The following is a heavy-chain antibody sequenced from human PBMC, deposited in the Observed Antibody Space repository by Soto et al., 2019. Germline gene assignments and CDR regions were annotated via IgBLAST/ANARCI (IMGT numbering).Heavy chain of an antibody. CDR1: GGSISSGGYY. J-gene: IGHJ4*02. CDR2: IYYSGNT. D-gene: IGHD2-8*02. V-gene: IGHV4-31*03. CDR3: ARDKITGLFDY. Sequence: PSETLSLTCTVSGGSISSGGYYWSWVRQHPGKGLEWIGCIYYSGNTYYNPSLKSRVTISVDTSKNQFSLKLTSVTAADTAVYYCARDKITGLFDYWGQGTLVTVSS.